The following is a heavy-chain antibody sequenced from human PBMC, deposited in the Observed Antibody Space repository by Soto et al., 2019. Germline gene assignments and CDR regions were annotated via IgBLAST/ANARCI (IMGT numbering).Heavy chain of an antibody. D-gene: IGHD2-21*02. Sequence: SETLSLTCTVSGGSISSYYWSWIRQPPGKGLEWIGYIYFTGSTNYNPSFKSRVTISVDTSKNQFSLKLNSVTAADTAVYYCARDLWGYCGTDCYPLDVWGQGTTVTVSS. J-gene: IGHJ6*02. V-gene: IGHV4-59*01. CDR3: ARDLWGYCGTDCYPLDV. CDR1: GGSISSYY. CDR2: IYFTGST.